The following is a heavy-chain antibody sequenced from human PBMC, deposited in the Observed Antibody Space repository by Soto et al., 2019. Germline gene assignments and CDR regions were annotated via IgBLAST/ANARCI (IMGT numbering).Heavy chain of an antibody. Sequence: SVKVSCKASGGTFGSDAITWVRQAPGQGLEWVGRIIPIFGTTNYAQNLQGRVTISADKSTLTSYMELHSLTSDDTALYYCARDRTESGYYTNWLDPWGQGTQVTVSS. CDR3: ARDRTESGYYTNWLDP. D-gene: IGHD3-22*01. CDR1: GGTFGSDA. V-gene: IGHV1-69*06. J-gene: IGHJ5*02. CDR2: IIPIFGTT.